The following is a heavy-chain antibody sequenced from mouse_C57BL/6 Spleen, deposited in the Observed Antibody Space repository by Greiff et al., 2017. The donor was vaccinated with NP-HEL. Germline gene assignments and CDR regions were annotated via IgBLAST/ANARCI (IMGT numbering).Heavy chain of an antibody. D-gene: IGHD1-1*01. Sequence: VKLQQPGAELVKPGASVKLSCKASGYTFTSYWMHWVKQRPGQGLEWIGMLHPNCGSTQYNEKFKSKATLTVDKSSSTAYMQLSSLTSEDSAVYYCARGGPITTVEAYWGKGTLVTVSA. V-gene: IGHV1-64*01. J-gene: IGHJ3*01. CDR3: ARGGPITTVEAY. CDR1: GYTFTSYW. CDR2: LHPNCGST.